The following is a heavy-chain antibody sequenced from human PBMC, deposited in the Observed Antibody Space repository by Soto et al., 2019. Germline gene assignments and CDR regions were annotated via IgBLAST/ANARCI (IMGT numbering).Heavy chain of an antibody. V-gene: IGHV1-69*01. J-gene: IGHJ5*02. CDR1: GGTFSSYA. Sequence: QVQLVQSGAEVKKPGSSVKVSCKASGGTFSSYAISWVRQAPGQGLEWMGGIIPNFGTANYAQKFQGRVTITADESKGTAYMELSSLRSEDTAVYYCARGGGDSSGDYSSSWFDPWGQGTLVTVSS. D-gene: IGHD3-22*01. CDR2: IIPNFGTA. CDR3: ARGGGDSSGDYSSSWFDP.